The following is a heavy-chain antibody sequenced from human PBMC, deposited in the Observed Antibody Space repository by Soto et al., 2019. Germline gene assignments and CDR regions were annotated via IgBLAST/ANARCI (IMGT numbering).Heavy chain of an antibody. J-gene: IGHJ5*02. D-gene: IGHD3-10*01. CDR2: IYYIGST. Sequence: QVQLQESGPGLVQPSESLSLTCTVSGGSISSYYWSWIRQHPGKGLEGIGYIYYIGSTNYNPSLKSRVTISVDTSKNQFSRKLSSVTAAHTAVYYCAREIGTMVRRVITHWFDPWGQGTLVTVFS. CDR1: GGSISSYY. V-gene: IGHV4-59*01. CDR3: AREIGTMVRRVITHWFDP.